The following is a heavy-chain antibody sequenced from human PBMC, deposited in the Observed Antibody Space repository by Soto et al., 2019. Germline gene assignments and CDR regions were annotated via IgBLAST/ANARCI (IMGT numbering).Heavy chain of an antibody. CDR1: GFTFTNYC. D-gene: IGHD2-15*01. CDR2: ISASGSST. Sequence: GSLRPSFRASGFTFTNYCMSWVRQAPGKGLEWVSAISASGSSTYYADSVKGRFTISRDNSKNTLYLKMNSLRAEDTAVYYCAKDLVVVAATPRRLFDPWGQGTLVTVSS. J-gene: IGHJ5*02. CDR3: AKDLVVVAATPRRLFDP. V-gene: IGHV3-23*01.